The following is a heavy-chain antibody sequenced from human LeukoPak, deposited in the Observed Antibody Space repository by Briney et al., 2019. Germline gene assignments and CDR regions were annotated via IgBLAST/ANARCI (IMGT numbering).Heavy chain of an antibody. CDR3: ARAKYCSGGSCYLYYFDY. CDR1: GYTFTGYY. V-gene: IGHV1-2*02. CDR2: INPNSGGT. D-gene: IGHD2-15*01. J-gene: IGHJ4*02. Sequence: GASVKVSCKASGYTFTGYYMHWVRQAPGQGLEWMGWINPNSGGTNYAQKFQGRVTMTRDTSISTAYMELSRLRSDDTAVYYCARAKYCSGGSCYLYYFDYWGQGTLVTVSS.